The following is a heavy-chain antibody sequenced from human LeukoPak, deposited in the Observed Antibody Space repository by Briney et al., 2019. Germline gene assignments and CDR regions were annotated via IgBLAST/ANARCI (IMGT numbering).Heavy chain of an antibody. V-gene: IGHV4-34*01. D-gene: IGHD1-26*01. CDR2: INHSGST. CDR1: GGSFSGYY. Sequence: SETLSLTCAVYGGSFSGYYWSWIRQSPGKGLEWIGEINHSGSTNYNPSLKSRVTISLDTSKNQFSLKLSSVTAADTAVYYCARGSWELSVYYFDYWGQGTLVTVSS. J-gene: IGHJ4*02. CDR3: ARGSWELSVYYFDY.